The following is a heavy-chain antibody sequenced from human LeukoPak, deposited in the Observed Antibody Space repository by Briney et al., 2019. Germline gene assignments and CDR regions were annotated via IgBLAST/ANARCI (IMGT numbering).Heavy chain of an antibody. V-gene: IGHV3-9*01. CDR1: GFTFDDYA. CDR2: ISWNSGSI. J-gene: IGHJ2*01. D-gene: IGHD6-19*01. Sequence: GGSLRLSCAASGFTFDDYAMHWVRQAPGKGLEWVSGISWNSGSIGYADSVKGRFTISRDNAKNSLYLQMNSLRAEDTALYYCAKDLAVAGTEWYFDLWGRGTLVTVSS. CDR3: AKDLAVAGTEWYFDL.